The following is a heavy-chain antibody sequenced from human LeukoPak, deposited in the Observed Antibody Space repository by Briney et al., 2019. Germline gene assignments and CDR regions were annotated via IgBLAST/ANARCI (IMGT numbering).Heavy chain of an antibody. CDR2: ISSSGSTI. Sequence: PGGSLRLSCAASGVTFSSYEMNWVRQAPGKGLEWVSYISSSGSTIYYADSVKGRFTISIDNAKNSLYLQMNSLRAEDTAVYYCARDRKDIVVVPANYYYYGMDVWGQGTTVTVSS. CDR3: ARDRKDIVVVPANYYYYGMDV. V-gene: IGHV3-48*03. J-gene: IGHJ6*02. D-gene: IGHD2-2*01. CDR1: GVTFSSYE.